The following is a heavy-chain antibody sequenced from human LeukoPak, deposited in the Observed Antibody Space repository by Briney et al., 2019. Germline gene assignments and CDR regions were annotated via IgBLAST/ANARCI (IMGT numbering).Heavy chain of an antibody. CDR1: GGSFSGYY. J-gene: IGHJ2*01. CDR3: ARGRVSYWYFDL. V-gene: IGHV4-34*01. CDR2: INHSGST. D-gene: IGHD2-21*01. Sequence: SETLSLTCAVYGGSFSGYYWSWIRQPPGKGLEWIGEINHSGSTNYNPSLKSRVTISVDRSKNQFSLKLSSVTAADTAVYYCARGRVSYWYFDLWGRGTLVTVSS.